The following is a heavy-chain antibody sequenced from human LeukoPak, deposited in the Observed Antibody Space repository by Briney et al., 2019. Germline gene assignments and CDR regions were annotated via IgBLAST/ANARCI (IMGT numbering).Heavy chain of an antibody. J-gene: IGHJ4*02. CDR2: ISSSGSTI. V-gene: IGHV3-11*01. D-gene: IGHD5-12*01. CDR1: GFTFSDYY. CDR3: ARDRGSSGYDFNYFDY. Sequence: GGALRLSCAASGFTFSDYYMSWIRQAPGKGLEWVSYISSSGSTIYYADSVKGRFTISRDNAKNSLYLQMNSLRAEDTAVYYCARDRGSSGYDFNYFDYWGQGTLVTVSS.